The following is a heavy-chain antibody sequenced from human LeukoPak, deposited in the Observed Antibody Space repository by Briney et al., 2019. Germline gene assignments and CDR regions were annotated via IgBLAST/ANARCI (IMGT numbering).Heavy chain of an antibody. CDR1: GFTFDDYA. D-gene: IGHD6-13*01. V-gene: IGHV3-9*01. Sequence: PGRSLRLSCAASGFTFDDYAMHWVRHAPGKGLEWVSGISWNSGSIVYADSVKGRFTISRENAKNSLYLQMNSLRAGDTAVYYCARAAYSSTWYSRYFDLWGRGTLVTVSS. CDR2: ISWNSGSI. J-gene: IGHJ2*01. CDR3: ARAAYSSTWYSRYFDL.